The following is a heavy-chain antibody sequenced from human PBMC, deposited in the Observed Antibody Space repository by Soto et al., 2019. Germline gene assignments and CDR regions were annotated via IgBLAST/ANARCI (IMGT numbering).Heavy chain of an antibody. D-gene: IGHD2-2*01. Sequence: QLQLQESGPGLVKPSETLSLTCTVSGGSISSSSYYWGWIRQPPGKGLEWIASIYYKGSTYYNPSLKSRVTISVDTSKNQFSLKLSSVTAADTAVHYCARHVFSKGAFDIWGQGTMVTVSS. CDR2: IYYKGST. CDR1: GGSISSSSYY. V-gene: IGHV4-39*01. J-gene: IGHJ3*02. CDR3: ARHVFSKGAFDI.